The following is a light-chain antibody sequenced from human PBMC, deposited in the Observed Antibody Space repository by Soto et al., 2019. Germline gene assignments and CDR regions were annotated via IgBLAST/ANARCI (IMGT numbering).Light chain of an antibody. CDR3: QQYDKVPLT. Sequence: DIQMTQSPSSLSASVGDRVTITCQASQDISNYLNWYQQKPGKAPKLLIYDASYLETGVPSRFSGSGSGTDFTVTISSLQPEDIATYYCQQYDKVPLTFGGGTKVEIK. CDR2: DAS. J-gene: IGKJ4*01. V-gene: IGKV1-33*01. CDR1: QDISNY.